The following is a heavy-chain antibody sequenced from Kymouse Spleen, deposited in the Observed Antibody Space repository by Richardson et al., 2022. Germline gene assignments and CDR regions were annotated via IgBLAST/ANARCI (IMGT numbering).Heavy chain of an antibody. CDR2: IKQDGSEK. Sequence: EVQLVESGGGLVQPGGSLRLSCAASGFTFSSYWMSWVRQAPGKGLEWVANIKQDGSEKYYVDSVKGRFTISRDNAKNSLYLQMNSLRAEDTAVYYCARDEYSSGWYYYYYGMDVWGQGTTVTVSS. V-gene: IGHV3-7*01. CDR3: ARDEYSSGWYYYYYGMDV. J-gene: IGHJ6*02. D-gene: IGHD6-19*01. CDR1: GFTFSSYW.